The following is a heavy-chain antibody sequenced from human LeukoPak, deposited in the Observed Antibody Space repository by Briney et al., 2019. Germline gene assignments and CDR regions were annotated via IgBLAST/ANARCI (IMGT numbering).Heavy chain of an antibody. CDR1: GGSISSDDYS. Sequence: SETLSLTCTVSGGSISSDDYSWSWIRQPPGKGLEWIGNIFYTGSTYYNSSLKSRVTIFLDTSKTQFSLKLRSVTAADTAVYYCARDIGSGSYLYFWGQGTLVTVSS. V-gene: IGHV4-30-4*01. D-gene: IGHD3-10*01. CDR3: ARDIGSGSYLYF. J-gene: IGHJ4*02. CDR2: IFYTGST.